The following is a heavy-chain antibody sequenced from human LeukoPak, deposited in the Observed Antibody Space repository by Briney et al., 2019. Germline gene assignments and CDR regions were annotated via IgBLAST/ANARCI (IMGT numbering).Heavy chain of an antibody. CDR1: GFTFGSYA. D-gene: IGHD3-22*01. CDR3: ARRPRDSSGYYLGAFHD. J-gene: IGHJ3*01. V-gene: IGHV3-23*01. Sequence: GGSLRLSCEASGFTFGSYATTWVRQAPGKGLDWVSVIGASGADTYYADSVKGRFTVSRDNAKNTLYLHMSSLRAEDTAVYFCARRPRDSSGYYLGAFHDWGQGTTVTVSS. CDR2: IGASGADT.